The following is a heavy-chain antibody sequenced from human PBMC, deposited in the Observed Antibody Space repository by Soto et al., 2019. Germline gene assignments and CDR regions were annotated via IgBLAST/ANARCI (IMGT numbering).Heavy chain of an antibody. CDR1: GGSVSGYY. J-gene: IGHJ6*02. CDR3: GGIVGSSWFYGMDV. Sequence: SETLSLTCAVYGGSVSGYYWSWIRQPPGKGLEWIGEINHSGSTNYNPSLKSRVTISVDTSKNQFSLKLSSVTAADTAVYYCGGIVGSSWFYGMDVWGQGTTVPVSS. D-gene: IGHD6-13*01. V-gene: IGHV4-34*01. CDR2: INHSGST.